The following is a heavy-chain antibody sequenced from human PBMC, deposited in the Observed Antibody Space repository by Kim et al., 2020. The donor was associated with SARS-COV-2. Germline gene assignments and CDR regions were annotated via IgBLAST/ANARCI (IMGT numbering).Heavy chain of an antibody. V-gene: IGHV7-4-1*02. D-gene: IGHD1-1*01. J-gene: IGHJ5*02. Sequence: TYAQGFTGQFVFSLDTSVSTAYLEIRSLKAEDTAVYYCAREGVDNHWFDPWGQGTLVTVSS. CDR3: AREGVDNHWFDP.